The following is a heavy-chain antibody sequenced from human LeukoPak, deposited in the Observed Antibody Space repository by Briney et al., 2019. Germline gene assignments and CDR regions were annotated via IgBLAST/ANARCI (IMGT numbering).Heavy chain of an antibody. CDR3: ARVTYDSDRNY. CDR1: GFTFSSYW. V-gene: IGHV3-7*01. J-gene: IGHJ4*02. D-gene: IGHD3-22*01. CDR2: IKQDGSEK. Sequence: GGSLRLSCAASGFTFSSYWMSWVRQAPGKGLEWVANIKQDGSEKYYVDAVKGRFSISRDNAKNSLYLQMNSLRAEDTAVYYCARVTYDSDRNYWGQGTLVTVSS.